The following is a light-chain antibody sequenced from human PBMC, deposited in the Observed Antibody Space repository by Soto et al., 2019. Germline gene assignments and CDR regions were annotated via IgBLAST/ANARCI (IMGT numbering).Light chain of an antibody. CDR1: QSISGY. J-gene: IGKJ2*03. Sequence: DLQMTQSPSSLSASVGDRVTITCRASQSISGYLNWYQQKPGKAPNLLIYAASSLHSGVPSRFSGSGSGTDFTLTISSLQPEDFATYYCQQTYSTLQGFGQGTKLEIK. V-gene: IGKV1-39*01. CDR3: QQTYSTLQG. CDR2: AAS.